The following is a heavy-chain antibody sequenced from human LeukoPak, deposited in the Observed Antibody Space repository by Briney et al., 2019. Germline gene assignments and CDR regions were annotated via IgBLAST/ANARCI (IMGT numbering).Heavy chain of an antibody. CDR3: ARAAKDIVLVVEELDVRYYFDR. CDR1: GGSMSGYY. Sequence: PSETLSLTCNVSGGSMSGYYWSWIRQPPGKGLEWIGYIYYSGSTDYNSSLKSRVSISLDTSKNQLSLRLSSVTAADTAVYYCARAAKDIVLVVEELDVRYYFDRWGQGTLVAVSS. J-gene: IGHJ4*02. D-gene: IGHD2-8*02. V-gene: IGHV4-59*01. CDR2: IYYSGST.